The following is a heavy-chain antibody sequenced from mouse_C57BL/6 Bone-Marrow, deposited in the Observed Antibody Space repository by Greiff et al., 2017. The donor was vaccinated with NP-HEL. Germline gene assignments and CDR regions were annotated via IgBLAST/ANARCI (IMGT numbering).Heavy chain of an antibody. J-gene: IGHJ1*03. D-gene: IGHD2-3*01. V-gene: IGHV1-59*01. Sequence: QVQLQQPGAELVRPGTSVKLSCKASGYTFTSYWMHWVKQRPGQSLEWIGVIDPSDSYTNYNQKFKGKATLTVDTSSSTAYMQLSSLTSEDSAVYYCARGDGYFWYFDVWGTGTTVTVSS. CDR1: GYTFTSYW. CDR2: IDPSDSYT. CDR3: ARGDGYFWYFDV.